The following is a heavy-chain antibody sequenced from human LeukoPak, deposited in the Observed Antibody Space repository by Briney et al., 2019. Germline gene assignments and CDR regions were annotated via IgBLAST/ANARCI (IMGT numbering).Heavy chain of an antibody. CDR2: LAYDGTNQ. D-gene: IGHD6-13*01. J-gene: IGHJ4*02. Sequence: GGSLRLSCAASGFTFNAFAMHWVRQAPGKGLEWVALLAYDGTNQYYADSVKGRFTISRDNAKNSVYLQMNGLTDEDTAVYYCARGGGSGRYGLPFDSWGQGTLVTVSS. CDR3: ARGGGSGRYGLPFDS. V-gene: IGHV3-30*04. CDR1: GFTFNAFA.